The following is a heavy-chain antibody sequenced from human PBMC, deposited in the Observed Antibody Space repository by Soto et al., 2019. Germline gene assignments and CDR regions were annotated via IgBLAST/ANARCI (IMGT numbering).Heavy chain of an antibody. CDR1: GYTCTSYA. CDR2: INAGNGNT. D-gene: IGHD3-10*01. V-gene: IGHV1-3*05. Sequence: QVQLVQSGAEEKKPGASVKVSCEASGYTCTSYAMHRVRQATGQRLEWMGWINAGNGNTKYSQKFQGRVTITRDTSASTAYMELSSLRSEDTAVYYCARGTGSGMDVWGQGTTVTVSS. CDR3: ARGTGSGMDV. J-gene: IGHJ6*02.